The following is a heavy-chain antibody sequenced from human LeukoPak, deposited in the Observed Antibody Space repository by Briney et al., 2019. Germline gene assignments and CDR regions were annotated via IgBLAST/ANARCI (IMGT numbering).Heavy chain of an antibody. J-gene: IGHJ4*02. CDR2: IRNKVYSYTT. V-gene: IGHV3-72*01. D-gene: IGHD3-10*01. CDR3: TSSPSSGVAHFDH. Sequence: GKSLRLSCAVSGFTFSDYYMDWVRQAPGKGLEWIGRIRNKVYSYTTEYAASVKGRFTVSRDDSQNSLYLHMTTLKAEDTAVYFCTSSPSSGVAHFDHWGQGTLVIVSS. CDR1: GFTFSDYY.